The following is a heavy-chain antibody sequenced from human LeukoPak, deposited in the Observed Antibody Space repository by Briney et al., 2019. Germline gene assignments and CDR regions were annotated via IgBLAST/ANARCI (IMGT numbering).Heavy chain of an antibody. Sequence: PGGSLRLSCAASGFNFVSYNMNWVRQAPGKGREGVSYITTTSSVTYYADAVKGRFTISRHNDDNSLYLLMNSLRAEDTAVYYCARSWGSWSRNPLDFWGQGTLVTVSS. J-gene: IGHJ4*02. CDR3: ARSWGSWSRNPLDF. V-gene: IGHV3-48*01. CDR1: GFNFVSYN. CDR2: ITTTSSVT. D-gene: IGHD6-13*01.